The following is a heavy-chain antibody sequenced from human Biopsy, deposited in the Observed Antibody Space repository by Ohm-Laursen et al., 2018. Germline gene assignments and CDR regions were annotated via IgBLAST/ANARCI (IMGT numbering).Heavy chain of an antibody. CDR3: AGIVLGPINDAFDI. Sequence: SETLSLTCTVSGDSIRNYYWSWIRQAAGKGLEWIGRIYPGGGTIYNPSLKSRVTMSVDTSKNHFSLNLNSVTAADTAVYYCAGIVLGPINDAFDIWGQGTMVTVSS. J-gene: IGHJ3*02. D-gene: IGHD3-22*01. V-gene: IGHV4-4*07. CDR2: IYPGGGT. CDR1: GDSIRNYY.